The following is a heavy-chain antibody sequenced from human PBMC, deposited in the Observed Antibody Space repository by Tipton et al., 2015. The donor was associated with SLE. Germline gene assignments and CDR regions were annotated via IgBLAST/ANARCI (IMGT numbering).Heavy chain of an antibody. CDR3: AKFSDY. Sequence: SLRLSCTASGFTFSSQAMSWIRQAPGKGLEWVSRISSSGSSTSYADSVKGRFTISRDNSKNTLYLQMNSLRDEDTAVYYCAKFSDYWGQGTLVTVSS. CDR1: GFTFSSQA. V-gene: IGHV3-23*01. J-gene: IGHJ4*02. CDR2: ISSSGSST.